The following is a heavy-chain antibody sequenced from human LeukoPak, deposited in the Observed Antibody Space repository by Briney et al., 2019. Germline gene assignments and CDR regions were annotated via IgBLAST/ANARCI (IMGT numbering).Heavy chain of an antibody. CDR2: ISGSGGST. CDR1: GFTFSSYA. CDR3: AKRRASGPTLP. J-gene: IGHJ5*02. D-gene: IGHD3-3*01. Sequence: GGSLRLSCAASGFTFSSYAMSWVRQAPEKGLEWVSAISGSGGSTYYADSVKGRFTISRDNSKNTLYLQMNSLRAEDTAVYYCAKRRASGPTLPWGQGTLVTVSS. V-gene: IGHV3-23*01.